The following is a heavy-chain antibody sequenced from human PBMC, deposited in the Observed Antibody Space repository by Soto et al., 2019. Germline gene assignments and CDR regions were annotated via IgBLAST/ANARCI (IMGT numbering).Heavy chain of an antibody. D-gene: IGHD6-19*01. Sequence: EVQLLESGGGLVQPGGSLRLSCAASGFTFSNCAMTWFRQAQGKGLEWVSAISGSGGSTYYAGSVKGRFTISRDNSKNTLYLQMNSLRAEDTAVYYCAKPFNTGWTRPDYWGQGTLVTVSS. V-gene: IGHV3-23*01. CDR3: AKPFNTGWTRPDY. CDR2: ISGSGGST. CDR1: GFTFSNCA. J-gene: IGHJ4*02.